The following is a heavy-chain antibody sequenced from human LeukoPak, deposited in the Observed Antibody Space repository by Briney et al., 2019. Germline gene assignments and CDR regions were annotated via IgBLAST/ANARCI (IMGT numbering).Heavy chain of an antibody. V-gene: IGHV3-11*01. CDR3: AGGGRGYSGSYFSTY. CDR2: ISSSGSTI. J-gene: IGHJ4*02. CDR1: GFIFSDYY. Sequence: GGSLRLSCAASGFIFSDYYMSWIRQAPGKGLEWVSYISSSGSTIHYADSVKGRFTISRDNAKNSLFLQMNSLRVEDTAVYYCAGGGRGYSGSYFSTYWGQGTLVTVSS. D-gene: IGHD1-26*01.